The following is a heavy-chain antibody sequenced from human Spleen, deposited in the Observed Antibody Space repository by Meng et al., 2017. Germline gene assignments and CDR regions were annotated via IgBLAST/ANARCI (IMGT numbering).Heavy chain of an antibody. Sequence: SETLSLTCTVSGGSVSSYNYYWIWIRQSAGKGLEWIGRIYASGRTDYNPSLKRRVTISADTSKNQFSLRLTSVTAADTAVYYCARDSYSGYAMAYWGQGTLVTVSS. D-gene: IGHD5-12*01. CDR1: GGSVSSYNYY. J-gene: IGHJ4*02. CDR3: ARDSYSGYAMAY. V-gene: IGHV4-61*02. CDR2: IYASGRT.